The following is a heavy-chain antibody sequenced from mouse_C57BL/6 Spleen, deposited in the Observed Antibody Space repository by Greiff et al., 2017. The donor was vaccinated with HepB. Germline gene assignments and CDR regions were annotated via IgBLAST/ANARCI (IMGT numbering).Heavy chain of an antibody. D-gene: IGHD1-1*01. CDR3: ARYYGSSYWFAY. CDR1: GYTFTSYW. J-gene: IGHJ3*01. CDR2: IYPGSGST. V-gene: IGHV1-55*01. Sequence: QVQLQQSGAELVKPGASVKMSCKASGYTFTSYWITWVKKRPGQGLEWIEDIYPGSGSTNYNEKFKSKATLTVDTSSRTAYMQLSSLTSEDSAVYYCARYYGSSYWFAYWGQGTLVTVSA.